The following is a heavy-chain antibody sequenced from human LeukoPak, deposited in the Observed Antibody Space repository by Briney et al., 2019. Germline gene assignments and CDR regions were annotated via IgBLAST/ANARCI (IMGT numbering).Heavy chain of an antibody. J-gene: IGHJ5*02. D-gene: IGHD3-22*01. CDR2: IYYSGST. Sequence: SETLSLTCTVSGGSISSGDYYWSWIRQPPGKGLEWIGYIYYSGSTYYNPSLKSRVTISVDTSKNQFSLKLSSVTAADTAVYYCARAITMIVVVPGLNWFDPWGQGTLVTVSS. CDR3: ARAITMIVVVPGLNWFDP. CDR1: GGSISSGDYY. V-gene: IGHV4-30-4*01.